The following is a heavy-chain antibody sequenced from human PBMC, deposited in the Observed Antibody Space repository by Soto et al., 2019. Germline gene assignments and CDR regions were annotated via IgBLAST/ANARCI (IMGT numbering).Heavy chain of an antibody. CDR3: ARQGMYYYGSGSPA. CDR1: GGSISSDY. Sequence: PSETLCLTCTVSGGSISSDYWSWIRQPPGKGLEWIGYIYYSGSTNYNPSLKSRVTISVDTSKNQFSLKLSSVTAADTAVYYCARQGMYYYGSGSPAWGQGTLVTVSS. V-gene: IGHV4-59*01. D-gene: IGHD3-10*01. CDR2: IYYSGST. J-gene: IGHJ5*02.